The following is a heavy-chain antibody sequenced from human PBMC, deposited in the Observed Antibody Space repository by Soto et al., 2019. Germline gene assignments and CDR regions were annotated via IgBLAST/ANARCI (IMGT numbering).Heavy chain of an antibody. V-gene: IGHV1-46*01. CDR2: INTSGGST. J-gene: IGHJ4*02. CDR3: ARGRPVGNSWYDGDILQC. D-gene: IGHD6-13*01. CDR1: GYTFTRYY. Sequence: QVQLVQSGAEVKKPGASVTVSCKASGYTFTRYYMQWVRQAPGQGLEWMGIINTSGGSTSYAQRFQGRGTMTTDTSTSTVYLDLSGLRSEDTAVYFCARGRPVGNSWYDGDILQCGGEGTLTTVSS.